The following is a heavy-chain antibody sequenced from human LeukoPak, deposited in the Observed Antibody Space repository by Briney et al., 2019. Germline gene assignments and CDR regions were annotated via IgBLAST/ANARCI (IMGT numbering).Heavy chain of an antibody. CDR3: ARETVATIDY. J-gene: IGHJ4*02. Sequence: GGSLRLSCVPSGFTFSSYWMSWVRQAPGKGLEWVANIKQDGSEKYYVDSVKGRFTISRDNAKNSLYLQMNSLRAEDTAVYYCARETVATIDYWGQGTLVTVSS. CDR2: IKQDGSEK. CDR1: GFTFSSYW. V-gene: IGHV3-7*01. D-gene: IGHD5-12*01.